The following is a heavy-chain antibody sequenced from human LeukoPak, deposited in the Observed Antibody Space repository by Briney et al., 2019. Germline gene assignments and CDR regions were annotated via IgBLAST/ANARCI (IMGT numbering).Heavy chain of an antibody. J-gene: IGHJ4*02. CDR3: VKDGMAVAGTAPLDY. Sequence: GGSQRLSCSASGFTFSSYAMHWVRQAPGKGLEYVSAISSSGDSTYHADSLKGRITISRDNSKNTLYLQMSSLRPEDAGVYYCVKDGMAVAGTAPLDYWGQGILVTVSS. D-gene: IGHD6-19*01. CDR2: ISSSGDST. V-gene: IGHV3-64D*09. CDR1: GFTFSSYA.